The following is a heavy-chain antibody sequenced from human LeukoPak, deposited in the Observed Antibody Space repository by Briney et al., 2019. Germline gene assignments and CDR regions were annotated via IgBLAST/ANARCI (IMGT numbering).Heavy chain of an antibody. J-gene: IGHJ6*02. V-gene: IGHV4-34*01. D-gene: IGHD6-19*01. Sequence: SETLSLTCAVYGGSFSGYYWSWIRQPPGKGLEWIGEINHSGSTNYNPSLKSRVTISVDTSKNQFSLKLSSVTAEDTAVYYCARDPVSQTRGWYYYYYGMDVWGQGTTVTVSS. CDR2: INHSGST. CDR3: ARDPVSQTRGWYYYYYGMDV. CDR1: GGSFSGYY.